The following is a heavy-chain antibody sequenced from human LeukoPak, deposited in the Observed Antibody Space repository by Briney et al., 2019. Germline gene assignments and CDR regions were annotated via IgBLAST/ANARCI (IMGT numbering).Heavy chain of an antibody. J-gene: IGHJ5*02. CDR3: AKEHTVTTWDLGT. CDR2: ISFDGSHK. CDR1: GFTFSSYG. Sequence: GGSLRLSCEASGFTFSSYGMHWVRQAPGKGLEWVAVISFDGSHKYYADPVKGRFTISRDNSRNTMYLQTNSLRAEDTAVYYCAKEHTVTTWDLGTWGQGTLVTVSS. V-gene: IGHV3-30*18. D-gene: IGHD4-17*01.